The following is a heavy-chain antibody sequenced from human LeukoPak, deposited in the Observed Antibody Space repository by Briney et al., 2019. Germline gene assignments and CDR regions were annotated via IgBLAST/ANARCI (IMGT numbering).Heavy chain of an antibody. CDR3: ARDGGYSYGYPFDY. D-gene: IGHD5-18*01. CDR2: ISSSSSTI. J-gene: IGHJ4*02. Sequence: GGSLRLSCAAPGFTFSSYSMNWVRQAPGKGLEWVSYISSSSSTIYYADSVKGRFTISRDNAKNSLYLQMNSLRAEDTAVYYCARDGGYSYGYPFDYWGQGTLVTVSS. V-gene: IGHV3-48*01. CDR1: GFTFSSYS.